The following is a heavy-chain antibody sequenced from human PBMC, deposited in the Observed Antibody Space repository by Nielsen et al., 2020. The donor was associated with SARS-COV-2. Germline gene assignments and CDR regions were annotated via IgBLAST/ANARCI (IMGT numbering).Heavy chain of an antibody. CDR3: ARDGSGASFDY. CDR2: ISYDGSNK. V-gene: IGHV3-30*03. CDR1: GFTFSSYG. J-gene: IGHJ4*02. D-gene: IGHD1-14*01. Sequence: GESLKISCAASGFTFSSYGMHWVRQAPGKGLEWVAVISYDGSNKYYADSVKGRFTISRDNSKNTLYLQMNSLRAEDTAVYYCARDGSGASFDYWGQGTLVTVSS.